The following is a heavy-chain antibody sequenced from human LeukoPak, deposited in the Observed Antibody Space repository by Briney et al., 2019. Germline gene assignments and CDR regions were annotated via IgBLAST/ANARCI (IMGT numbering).Heavy chain of an antibody. V-gene: IGHV3-23*01. Sequence: GGSLRLSCAASGFTFSSYAMSWVRQAPGKGLEWVSAISGSGGNTDYADSVKGQFTISRDNSKNTLYLQMNSLRAEATAAYYCAKAQCGYQLLSVGRYYFDYWGQGTLVTVSS. J-gene: IGHJ4*02. CDR3: AKAQCGYQLLSVGRYYFDY. D-gene: IGHD2-2*01. CDR2: ISGSGGNT. CDR1: GFTFSSYA.